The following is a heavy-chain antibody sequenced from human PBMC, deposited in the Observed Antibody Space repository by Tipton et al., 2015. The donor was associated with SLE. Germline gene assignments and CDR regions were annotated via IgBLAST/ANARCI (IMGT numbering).Heavy chain of an antibody. Sequence: TLSLTCTVSGGSISSYYWCWIRQPPGKGLEWIAFIYSTGSTNYNPSLKSRVTISVDASKNQFSLKLSSVTAADTAVYYCARRRGSSWYEDYFDYWGQGTLVTVSS. CDR2: IYSTGST. CDR3: ARRRGSSWYEDYFDY. D-gene: IGHD6-13*01. V-gene: IGHV4-59*01. J-gene: IGHJ4*02. CDR1: GGSISSYY.